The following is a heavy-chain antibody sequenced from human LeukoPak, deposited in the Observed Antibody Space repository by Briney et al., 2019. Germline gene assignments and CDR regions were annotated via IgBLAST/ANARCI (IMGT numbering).Heavy chain of an antibody. Sequence: ASVKVSCKASGYTFTGYHMHWVRQAPGQGLEWMGRINPNSGVTNYAQEFLGRVTMTRDTSISTAYMELSRLRSDDTAVYYCARGSIAARSCIDYWGRGTLVTVSS. D-gene: IGHD6-6*01. CDR3: ARGSIAARSCIDY. CDR2: INPNSGVT. J-gene: IGHJ4*02. V-gene: IGHV1-2*06. CDR1: GYTFTGYH.